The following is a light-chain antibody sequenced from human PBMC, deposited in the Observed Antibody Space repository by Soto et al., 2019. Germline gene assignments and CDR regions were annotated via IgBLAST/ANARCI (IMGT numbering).Light chain of an antibody. V-gene: IGLV8-61*01. CDR1: SGSVSTSYY. CDR2: STN. CDR3: VLYMGSGINVV. J-gene: IGLJ2*01. Sequence: QTVVTQEPSFSVSPGRTVTLTCGLSSGSVSTSYYPSWYQQTPGQAPRTLIYSTNTRSSGVPGRFSGSILGNKAALTITGAQADEESDYYGVLYMGSGINVVFGGGTKLTVL.